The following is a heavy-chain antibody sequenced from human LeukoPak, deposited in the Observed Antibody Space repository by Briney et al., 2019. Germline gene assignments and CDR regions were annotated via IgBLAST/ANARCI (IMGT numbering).Heavy chain of an antibody. V-gene: IGHV3-23*01. CDR1: GFTFSSYA. CDR3: AKIVVVVAATPRRQDFDY. Sequence: PGGSLRLSCAASGFTFSSYAMSWVRQAPGKGLEWVSAISGSGGSTYYADSVKGRFTISRDNSKNTLYLQMNSLRAEDTAVYYCAKIVVVVAATPRRQDFDYWGQGTLVTVSS. CDR2: ISGSGGST. J-gene: IGHJ4*02. D-gene: IGHD2-15*01.